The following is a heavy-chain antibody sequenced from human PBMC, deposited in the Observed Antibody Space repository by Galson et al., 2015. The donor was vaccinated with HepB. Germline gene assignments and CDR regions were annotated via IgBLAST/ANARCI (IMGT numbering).Heavy chain of an antibody. D-gene: IGHD4-17*01. Sequence: LSLTCAVYGGSFSGYYWSWIRQPPGKGLEWIGEINHSGSTNYNPSLKSRVTISVDTSKNQFSLKLSSVTAADTAVYYCARGYDYGDYDAGGNNFDYWGQGTLVTVSS. V-gene: IGHV4-34*01. CDR1: GGSFSGYY. J-gene: IGHJ4*02. CDR3: ARGYDYGDYDAGGNNFDY. CDR2: INHSGST.